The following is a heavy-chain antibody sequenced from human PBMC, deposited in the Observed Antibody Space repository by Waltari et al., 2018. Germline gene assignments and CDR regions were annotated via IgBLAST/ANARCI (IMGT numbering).Heavy chain of an antibody. V-gene: IGHV4-4*07. D-gene: IGHD4-17*01. CDR1: GDSISNSY. J-gene: IGHJ4*02. CDR2: VYTSGGN. Sequence: HLQESGPGLVKPSETLSLTCDVSGDSISNSYWSWIRQSAGKELEWIGRVYTSGGNNYNPSPRGRITVSEDTSKNQISLKMNSVTAADTAVYYCARDRREDFGDYDPLFDYWGQGVLVTVSS. CDR3: ARDRREDFGDYDPLFDY.